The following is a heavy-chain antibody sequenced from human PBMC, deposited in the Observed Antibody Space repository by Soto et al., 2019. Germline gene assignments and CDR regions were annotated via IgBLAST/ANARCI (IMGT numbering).Heavy chain of an antibody. D-gene: IGHD2-2*01. V-gene: IGHV3-23*01. Sequence: GGSLRLSCAASGFIFSSYAMKSVRQAPGKGLEWVSLIGESGTPTYYADSVKGRFTISRDNSGNTLFLEMYSLRAEDTAVYYCARYIPGVRYYGMDVWGQGTTVTVSS. CDR3: ARYIPGVRYYGMDV. J-gene: IGHJ6*02. CDR1: GFIFSSYA. CDR2: IGESGTPT.